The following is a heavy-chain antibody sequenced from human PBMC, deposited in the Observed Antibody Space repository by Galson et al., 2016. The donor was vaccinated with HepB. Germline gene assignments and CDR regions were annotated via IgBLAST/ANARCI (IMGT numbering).Heavy chain of an antibody. CDR3: AKDLVSGSYSPYYFDY. J-gene: IGHJ4*02. Sequence: APGKGLEWVAVISYYGRNEYCADSVKGRFTISRDNSMNTLYLQMNSLRAEDTAVYYCAKDLVSGSYSPYYFDYWGQGTLVTVSS. CDR2: ISYYGRNE. D-gene: IGHD1-26*01. V-gene: IGHV3-30*18.